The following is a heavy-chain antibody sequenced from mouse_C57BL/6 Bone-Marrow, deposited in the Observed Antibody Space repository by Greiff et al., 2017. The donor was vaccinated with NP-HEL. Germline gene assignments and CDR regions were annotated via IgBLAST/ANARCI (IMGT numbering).Heavy chain of an antibody. D-gene: IGHD1-1*01. CDR3: ARRGITRGVGGDAMAY. V-gene: IGHV1-72*01. J-gene: IGHJ4*01. CDR2: IDPNSGGT. Sequence: QVQLQQPGAELVKPGASVKLSCKASGYTFTSYWMHWVKQRPGRGLEWIGRIDPNSGGTKYNEKFKSKATLTVDKPSSTAYMQLSSLTSEDSAVEYCARRGITRGVGGDAMAYRGQGTLVTVSA. CDR1: GYTFTSYW.